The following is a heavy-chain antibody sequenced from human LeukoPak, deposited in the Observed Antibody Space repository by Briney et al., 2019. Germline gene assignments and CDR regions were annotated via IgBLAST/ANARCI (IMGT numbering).Heavy chain of an antibody. CDR1: GGSISSYY. V-gene: IGHV4-59*08. CDR3: ARVRYYDFWSGYLFDY. J-gene: IGHJ4*02. CDR2: IYCSGST. D-gene: IGHD3-3*01. Sequence: SETLSLTCTVSGGSISSYYWSWIRQPPGKGLEWIGYIYCSGSTNYNPSLKSRVTISVDTSKNQFSLKLSSVTAADTAVYYCARVRYYDFWSGYLFDYWGQGTLVTVSS.